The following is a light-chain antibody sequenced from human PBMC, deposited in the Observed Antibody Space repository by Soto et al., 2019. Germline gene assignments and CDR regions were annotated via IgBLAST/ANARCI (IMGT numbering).Light chain of an antibody. CDR1: SIGLGSYNL. CDR2: EGS. Sequence: QSVLTQPAAVSGSPGQSINISCTGTSIGLGSYNLVSWYQHHPGKAPKIMIDEGSKRPSGVSNRFSGSKSGNTASLTISGLQAEVEADYSCCSYAGSGAYVFGTGPKVTVL. CDR3: CSYAGSGAYV. V-gene: IGLV2-23*01. J-gene: IGLJ1*01.